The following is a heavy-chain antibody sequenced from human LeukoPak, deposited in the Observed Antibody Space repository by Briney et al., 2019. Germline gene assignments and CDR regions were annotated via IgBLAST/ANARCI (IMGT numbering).Heavy chain of an antibody. CDR2: ISTTSSYI. CDR3: VRDGVGSGYDFDY. Sequence: PGGSLRLSCAASGFTFSNYNMNWVRQAPGKGLEWVSSISTTSSYISYADSLKGRFTISRDNAKNSLSLQMNSLRAEDTAVYYCVRDGVGSGYDFDYWGQGTLVTVSS. J-gene: IGHJ4*02. D-gene: IGHD5-12*01. V-gene: IGHV3-21*01. CDR1: GFTFSNYN.